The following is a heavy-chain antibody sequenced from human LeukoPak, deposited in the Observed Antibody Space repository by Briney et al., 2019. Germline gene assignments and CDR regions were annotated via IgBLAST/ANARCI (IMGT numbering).Heavy chain of an antibody. D-gene: IGHD4-23*01. CDR3: ARPNDYGGNKDDAFDI. J-gene: IGHJ3*02. V-gene: IGHV4-4*02. CDR2: IYHSGST. Sequence: PSGTLSLTCAVSGGFISSSNWWSWVRQPPGKGLEWIGEIYHSGSTNYNPSLKSRVTISVDTSKNQFSLKLSSVTAADTAVYYCARPNDYGGNKDDAFDIWGQGTMVTVSS. CDR1: GGFISSSNW.